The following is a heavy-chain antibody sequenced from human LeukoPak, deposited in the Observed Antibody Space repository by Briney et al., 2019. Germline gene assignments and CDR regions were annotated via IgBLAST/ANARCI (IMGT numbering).Heavy chain of an antibody. CDR1: GFTFSSYA. V-gene: IGHV3-30*04. CDR2: ISYDGSNK. CDR3: ARDFLQWLVLSGVVY. J-gene: IGHJ4*02. D-gene: IGHD6-19*01. Sequence: PGGSLRLSCAASGFTFSSYAMHRVRQAPGKGLEWVAVISYDGSNKYYADSVKDRFTISRDNSKSTLYLQMNSLRAEDTAVYYCARDFLQWLVLSGVVYWGQGTLVTVSS.